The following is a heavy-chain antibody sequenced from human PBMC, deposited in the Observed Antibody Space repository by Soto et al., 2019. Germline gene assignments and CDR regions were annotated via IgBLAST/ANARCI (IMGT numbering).Heavy chain of an antibody. V-gene: IGHV1-24*01. Sequence: GASVKVSCKVSGYTLTELSMHWVRQAPGKGLEWMGGFDPEDGETIYAQKFQGRVTMTEDTSTDTAYMELSSLRSEDTAVYYCATYSMVRGVTRMHMDVWGKGTTVNVSS. D-gene: IGHD3-10*01. CDR3: ATYSMVRGVTRMHMDV. CDR1: GYTLTELS. CDR2: FDPEDGET. J-gene: IGHJ6*03.